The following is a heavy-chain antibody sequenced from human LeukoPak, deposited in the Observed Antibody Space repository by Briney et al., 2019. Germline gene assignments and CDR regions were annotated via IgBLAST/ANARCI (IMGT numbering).Heavy chain of an antibody. CDR2: ISSSGAVT. Sequence: PGGSLRLSCAASGYTFTDHYMTWIRQAPGKGLEWVSYISSSGAVTYYSDSVKGRFTISRDNSKNTLYLQMNSLRAEDTAVYYCAKDGYDFWSGYYLEYFQHWGQGTLVTVSS. D-gene: IGHD3-3*01. J-gene: IGHJ1*01. CDR1: GYTFTDHY. V-gene: IGHV3-11*01. CDR3: AKDGYDFWSGYYLEYFQH.